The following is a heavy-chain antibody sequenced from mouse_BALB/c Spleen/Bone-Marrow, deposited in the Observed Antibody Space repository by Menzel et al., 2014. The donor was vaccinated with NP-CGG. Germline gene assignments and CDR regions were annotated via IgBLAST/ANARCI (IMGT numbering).Heavy chain of an antibody. CDR3: ARSSGYDGFAY. Sequence: VQRVESGAELAKPGASVKMSCKASGYTFTSYWMHWVKQRPGQGLEWIGYINPSTGYTEYNQKFKDKATLTADKSSSTAYMQLSSLTSEDSAVYYCARSSGYDGFAYWGQGTLVTVSA. CDR2: INPSTGYT. CDR1: GYTFTSYW. V-gene: IGHV1-7*01. D-gene: IGHD2-2*01. J-gene: IGHJ3*01.